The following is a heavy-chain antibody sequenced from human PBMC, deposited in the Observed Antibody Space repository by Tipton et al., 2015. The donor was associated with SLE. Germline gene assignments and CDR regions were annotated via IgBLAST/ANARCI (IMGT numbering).Heavy chain of an antibody. CDR1: SDSFSSRIYY. D-gene: IGHD3-10*01. CDR3: ARTSYYGSGEY. Sequence: TLSLTCSVSSDSFSSRIYYWGWVRQPPGKGLEWIGYIYYSGSTTYNPSLKSRVTVSVDTSKNQFTLRLSSVTAADTAVYYCARTSYYGSGEYWGQGTLVAVSP. CDR2: IYYSGST. J-gene: IGHJ4*02. V-gene: IGHV4-61*01.